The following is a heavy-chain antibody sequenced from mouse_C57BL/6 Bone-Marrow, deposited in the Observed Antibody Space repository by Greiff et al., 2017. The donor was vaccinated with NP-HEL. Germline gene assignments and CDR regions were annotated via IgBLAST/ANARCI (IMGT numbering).Heavy chain of an antibody. J-gene: IGHJ1*03. Sequence: EVKLVESEGGLVQPGSSMKLSCTASGFTFSDYYMAWVRQVPEKGLEWVANINYDGSSTYYLDSLKSRFIISRDNAKNILYLQMSSLKSEDTATYYCAREGGRHWYFDVWGTGTTVTVSS. CDR2: INYDGSST. D-gene: IGHD3-3*01. CDR1: GFTFSDYY. V-gene: IGHV5-16*01. CDR3: AREGGRHWYFDV.